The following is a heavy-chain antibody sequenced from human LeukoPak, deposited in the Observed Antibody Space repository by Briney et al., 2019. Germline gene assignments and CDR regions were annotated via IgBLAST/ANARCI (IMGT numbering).Heavy chain of an antibody. D-gene: IGHD6-19*01. CDR1: GGSISSSSYY. CDR2: ISSGSSTI. V-gene: IGHV3-48*01. J-gene: IGHJ4*02. CDR3: AREPYLSSGWPESFDY. Sequence: ETLSLTCTVSGGSISSSSYYWGWVRQAPGKGLDWVSYISSGSSTIYYADSVKGRFTISRDNAKNSLYLQMNSLRAEDTAVYYCAREPYLSSGWPESFDYWGQGTLVTVSS.